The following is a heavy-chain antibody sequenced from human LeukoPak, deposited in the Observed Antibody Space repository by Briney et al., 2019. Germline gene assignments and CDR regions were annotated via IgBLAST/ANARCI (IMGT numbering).Heavy chain of an antibody. CDR3: ARVFPYIVVVPAASYYFDY. CDR1: GYSISSGYY. V-gene: IGHV4-38-2*02. CDR2: IYHSGST. D-gene: IGHD2-2*01. Sequence: PSETLSLTCTVSGYSISSGYYWGWIRQPPGKGLEWIGSIYHSGSTYYNPSLKSRVTISVDTSKNQFSLKLSSVTAADTAVYYCARVFPYIVVVPAASYYFDYWGQGTLVTVFS. J-gene: IGHJ4*02.